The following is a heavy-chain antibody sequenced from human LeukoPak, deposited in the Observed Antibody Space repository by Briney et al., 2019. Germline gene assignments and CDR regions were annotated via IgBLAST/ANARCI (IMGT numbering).Heavy chain of an antibody. Sequence: SKTLSLTCAVYGGSFSGYYWSWIRQPPGKRLEWIGSIYYSGSAFYNPSLKSRVTMSVDTSKNQFSLKLSSVTAADTALYYCARDDYSNYNYWGQGTPVIVSS. CDR2: IYYSGSA. CDR3: ARDDYSNYNY. J-gene: IGHJ4*02. V-gene: IGHV4-59*04. CDR1: GGSFSGYY. D-gene: IGHD4-11*01.